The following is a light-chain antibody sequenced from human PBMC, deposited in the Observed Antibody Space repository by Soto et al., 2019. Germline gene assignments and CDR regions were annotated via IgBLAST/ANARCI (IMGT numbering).Light chain of an antibody. Sequence: QSVLTQPASVSGSPGQSITISCTGTSSDVGIYNLVSWYQQLPGKAPKLMIYEGSKRPSGVSNRFSGSKSGNTASLTIPGLQAEDEADYYCCSYAGSRGLVFGGGTKVTVL. V-gene: IGLV2-23*01. CDR3: CSYAGSRGLV. CDR2: EGS. J-gene: IGLJ2*01. CDR1: SSDVGIYNL.